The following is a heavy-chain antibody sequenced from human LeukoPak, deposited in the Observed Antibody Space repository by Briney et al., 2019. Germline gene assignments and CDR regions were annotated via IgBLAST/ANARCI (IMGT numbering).Heavy chain of an antibody. D-gene: IGHD1-1*01. CDR2: IGIDSGNT. CDR3: ARDHNYAFDN. CDR1: GFPFIEYS. Sequence: GGSLRLSCTASGFPFIEYSMNWVRQVPGKGLEWIAYIGIDSGNTKYADSVRGRFTISADKTKNSLYVQMNRLRVEDTAVYYCARDHNYAFDNWGQGTLVSVAS. J-gene: IGHJ4*02. V-gene: IGHV3-48*01.